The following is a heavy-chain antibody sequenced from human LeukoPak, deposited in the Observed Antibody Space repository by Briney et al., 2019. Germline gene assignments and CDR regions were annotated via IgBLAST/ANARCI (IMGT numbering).Heavy chain of an antibody. V-gene: IGHV4-4*02. CDR1: GGSISSSNW. J-gene: IGHJ4*02. D-gene: IGHD3-22*01. CDR3: ARAGYYYDSSGSMRLIDY. Sequence: SETLSLTCAVSGGSISSSNWWSWVRQPPGKGLEWIGEIYHSGSTNYNPSLKSRVTISVDKSKNQFSLKLSSVTAADTAVYYCARAGYYYDSSGSMRLIDYWGQGTLVTVSS. CDR2: IYHSGST.